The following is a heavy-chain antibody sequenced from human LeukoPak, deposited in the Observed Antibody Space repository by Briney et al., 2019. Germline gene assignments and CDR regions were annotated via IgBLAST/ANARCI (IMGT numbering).Heavy chain of an antibody. V-gene: IGHV3-53*01. CDR1: GFTVSSTY. J-gene: IGHJ4*02. Sequence: GGSLRLSCAASGFTVSSTYMSWVRQAPGKGLEWVSVIYSGGNIYYIESVKGRFTISRDTSKNTLYLQMNSLRAEDTAVYFCAGRHCSGGGCYFAGADPFDFWGQGTLVTVSS. D-gene: IGHD2-15*01. CDR3: AGRHCSGGGCYFAGADPFDF. CDR2: IYSGGNI.